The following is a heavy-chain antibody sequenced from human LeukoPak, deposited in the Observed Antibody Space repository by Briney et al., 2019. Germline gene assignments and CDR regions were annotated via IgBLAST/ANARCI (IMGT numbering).Heavy chain of an antibody. V-gene: IGHV3-30-3*01. Sequence: GGSLRLSRAASGFTFSSYAMHWVRQAPGKGLEWVAVISYDGSNKYYADSVKGRFTISRDNSKNTPYLQMNSLRAEDTAVYYCAREPGIAAAGDTIRFDYWGQGTLVTVSS. CDR3: AREPGIAAAGDTIRFDY. CDR1: GFTFSSYA. D-gene: IGHD6-13*01. J-gene: IGHJ4*02. CDR2: ISYDGSNK.